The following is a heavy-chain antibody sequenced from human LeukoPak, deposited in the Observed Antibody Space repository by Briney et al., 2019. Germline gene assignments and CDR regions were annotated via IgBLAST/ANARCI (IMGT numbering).Heavy chain of an antibody. D-gene: IGHD2-8*01. CDR3: ARAPTVLMVYAKGDYFDY. CDR1: GGSISSYY. J-gene: IGHJ4*02. V-gene: IGHV4-59*12. Sequence: MSSETLSLTCTVSGGSISSYYWSWIRQPPGKGLEWIGYIYYSGSTNYNPSLKSRVTISVDTSKNQFSLKLSSVTAADTAVYYCARAPTVLMVYAKGDYFDYWGQGTLVTVSS. CDR2: IYYSGST.